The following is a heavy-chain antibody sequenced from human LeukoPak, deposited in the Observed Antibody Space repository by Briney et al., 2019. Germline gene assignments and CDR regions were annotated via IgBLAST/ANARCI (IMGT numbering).Heavy chain of an antibody. CDR3: ARVISKFVATAGFDY. CDR1: GFTFSSYS. D-gene: IGHD2-21*02. Sequence: GGSLRLSCAASGFTFSSYSMNWVRQAPGKGLEWVSSISSSSSYIYYADSVKGRFTISRDNAKNSLYLQMNSLRAEDTAVYYCARVISKFVATAGFDYWGQGTLVTVSS. CDR2: ISSSSSYI. J-gene: IGHJ4*02. V-gene: IGHV3-21*01.